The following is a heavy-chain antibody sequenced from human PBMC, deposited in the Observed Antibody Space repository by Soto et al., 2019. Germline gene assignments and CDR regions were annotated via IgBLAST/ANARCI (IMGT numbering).Heavy chain of an antibody. CDR1: GFTFSSYA. Sequence: AVGSLRLSCAASGFTFSSYAMSWVRQAPGKGLEWVSAISGSGGSTYYADSVKGRFTISRDNSKNTLYLQMNSLRAEDTAVYYCAKSWGYNYYYYYGMDVWGQGTTVTVSS. CDR2: ISGSGGST. CDR3: AKSWGYNYYYYYGMDV. J-gene: IGHJ6*02. V-gene: IGHV3-23*01. D-gene: IGHD5-12*01.